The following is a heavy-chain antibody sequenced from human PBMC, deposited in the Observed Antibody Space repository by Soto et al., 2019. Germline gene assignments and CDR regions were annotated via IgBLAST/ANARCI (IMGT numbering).Heavy chain of an antibody. D-gene: IGHD6-6*01. J-gene: IGHJ4*02. CDR1: GGSVSSNTFY. Sequence: QFQLQESGPALVKPSETLSLTCTVSGGSVSSNTFYWSWIRQPPGKGLEWIAYIHYTGNTNYNPSLKNRVIISVDTSNNQFSLSLSSVTAADTAVYYCARGWVAYCTPSGCHQIAAQGEWGQGTLVTVYS. V-gene: IGHV4-61*01. CDR2: IHYTGNT. CDR3: ARGWVAYCTPSGCHQIAAQGE.